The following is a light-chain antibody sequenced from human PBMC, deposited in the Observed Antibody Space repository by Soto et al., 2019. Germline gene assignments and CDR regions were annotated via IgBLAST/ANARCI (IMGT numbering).Light chain of an antibody. J-gene: IGLJ1*01. Sequence: QAVLKQPPSVSGAPGQRVTISCTGSSPNIGAGYAVHWYQQLPGTAPKLLIYGNSTRPSGVPDRFSGSKSGTSASLASTGLRAEDEADYYCQSYDSSLSGPYVFGTGTKVTVL. V-gene: IGLV1-40*01. CDR2: GNS. CDR1: SPNIGAGYA. CDR3: QSYDSSLSGPYV.